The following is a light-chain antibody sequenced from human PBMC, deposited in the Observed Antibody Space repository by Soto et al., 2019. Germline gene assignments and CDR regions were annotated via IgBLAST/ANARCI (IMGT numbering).Light chain of an antibody. V-gene: IGKV3-20*01. CDR1: QSVSSNK. Sequence: ESVLTQSPGTLSLSPGERATLSCRASQSVSSNKLTWYQQKPGQAPRLRIYDASSRATDIPDRFSSSGSGTGFTVTSSRLEPEDFAVYYCQQYGRSPLTFGGGTKVAIK. J-gene: IGKJ4*01. CDR3: QQYGRSPLT. CDR2: DAS.